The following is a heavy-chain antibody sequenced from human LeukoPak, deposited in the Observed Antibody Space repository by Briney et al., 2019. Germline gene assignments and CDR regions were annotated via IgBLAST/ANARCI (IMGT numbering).Heavy chain of an antibody. J-gene: IGHJ5*02. CDR3: ARGRRPARPSWFDP. CDR1: GYTFTSYD. V-gene: IGHV1-8*01. CDR2: MNPNSGNT. Sequence: ASVKVSCKASGYTFTSYDINWERQAPGQGLEWMGWMNPNSGNTGYAQKFQGRATMTRNTSISTAYMELSSLISEDTAVYYCARGRRPARPSWFDPWGQGTLVTVSS. D-gene: IGHD6-6*01.